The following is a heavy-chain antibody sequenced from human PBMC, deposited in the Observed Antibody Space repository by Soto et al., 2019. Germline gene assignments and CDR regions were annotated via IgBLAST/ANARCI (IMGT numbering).Heavy chain of an antibody. V-gene: IGHV4-4*07. D-gene: IGHD1-1*01. Sequence: ADTLSPTCTVSGASISGYYSSWIRKSAGKGLEWIGRIYATGTTDYNPSLKSRVMMSVDTSKKQFSLKLRAVTAADTAVYYCVRDGTKTLRDWFDPWGQGISVTVSS. CDR3: VRDGTKTLRDWFDP. CDR2: IYATGTT. CDR1: GASISGYY. J-gene: IGHJ5*02.